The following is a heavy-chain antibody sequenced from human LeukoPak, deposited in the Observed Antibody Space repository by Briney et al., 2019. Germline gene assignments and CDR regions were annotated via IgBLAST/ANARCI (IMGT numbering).Heavy chain of an antibody. CDR2: IDSDGSRT. CDR1: GFTFSTYW. V-gene: IGHV3-74*01. J-gene: IGHJ4*02. CDR3: ARAAYSSSPDY. Sequence: PGGSLRLSCSASGFTFSTYWMVWVRPAPGKGLLWVSHIDSDGSRTGYADPVKGRFTMSRDNAKNTLYLQMNSLGAEDTAVYFCARAAYSSSPDYWGQGTLVTVSS. D-gene: IGHD6-6*01.